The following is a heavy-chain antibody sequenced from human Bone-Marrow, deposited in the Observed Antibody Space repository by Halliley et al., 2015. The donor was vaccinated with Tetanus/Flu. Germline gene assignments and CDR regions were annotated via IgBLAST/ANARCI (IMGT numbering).Heavy chain of an antibody. CDR3: ARHCSGNSCYTDAFDI. Sequence: TLSLTCTVSGGSISSSYWSWIRQPPGKGLEWIGYIYYSGSTNYNPSLKSRVTISLDTSRNQFSLKLRSVTAADTAVYYCARHCSGNSCYTDAFDIWGQGTVVTVSS. CDR1: GGSISSSY. V-gene: IGHV4-59*01. D-gene: IGHD2-15*01. CDR2: IYYSGST. J-gene: IGHJ3*02.